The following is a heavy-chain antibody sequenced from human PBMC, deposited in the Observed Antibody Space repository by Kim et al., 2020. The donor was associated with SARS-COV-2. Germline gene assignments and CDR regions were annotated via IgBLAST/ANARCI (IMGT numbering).Heavy chain of an antibody. D-gene: IGHD3-22*01. CDR1: GGSISSYY. CDR2: IYYSGST. J-gene: IGHJ6*02. CDR3: ARAHEDSSGSISMDV. V-gene: IGHV4-59*01. Sequence: SETLSLTCTVSGGSISSYYWSWIRQPPGKGLEWIGYIYYSGSTNYNPSLKSRVTISVDTSKNQFSLKLSSVTAADTAVYYCARAHEDSSGSISMDVWGQGTTVTVSS.